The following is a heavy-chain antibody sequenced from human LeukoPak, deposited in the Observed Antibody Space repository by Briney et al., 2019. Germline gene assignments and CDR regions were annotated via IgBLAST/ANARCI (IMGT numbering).Heavy chain of an antibody. D-gene: IGHD6-19*01. J-gene: IGHJ4*02. Sequence: SETLSLTCTVSGGSISSSSYYWGWIRQPPGKGLEWIGSIYYSGSTYYNPSLKSRVTISVDTSKNQFSLKLSSVTAADTAVYYCARGEEYSSGWHYWGQGTLVTVSS. V-gene: IGHV4-39*07. CDR2: IYYSGST. CDR3: ARGEEYSSGWHY. CDR1: GGSISSSSYY.